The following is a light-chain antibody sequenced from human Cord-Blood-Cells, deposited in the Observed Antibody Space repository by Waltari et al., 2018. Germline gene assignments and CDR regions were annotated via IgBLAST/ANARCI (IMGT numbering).Light chain of an antibody. Sequence: DIQMTQSPSSLSASVGDRVTITCRGSQSISSYLNWYQQKPGKAPNLLIYAASSLQSGVSSRFSGSGSGTDFTLTISSLQPEDFATYYCQQSYSTPHTFGQGTKLEIK. CDR2: AAS. J-gene: IGKJ2*01. V-gene: IGKV1-39*01. CDR1: QSISSY. CDR3: QQSYSTPHT.